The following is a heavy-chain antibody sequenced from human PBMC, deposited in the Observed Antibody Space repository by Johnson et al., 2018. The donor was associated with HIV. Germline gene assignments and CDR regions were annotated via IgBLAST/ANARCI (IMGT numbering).Heavy chain of an antibody. CDR3: ARDHLRCAFDI. J-gene: IGHJ3*02. CDR2: ISTDGSAK. CDR1: GFTFSRCG. D-gene: IGHD4-17*01. V-gene: IGHV3-30*03. Sequence: QVQLVESGGGVVQPGGSLRLSCAASGFTFSRCGMHWVRQAPGKGLEWAAVISTDGSAKYYAYSVKGRFTISRENSKNTLYLQRNSLRAEDTAVYYCARDHLRCAFDIWGQGTMVTVSS.